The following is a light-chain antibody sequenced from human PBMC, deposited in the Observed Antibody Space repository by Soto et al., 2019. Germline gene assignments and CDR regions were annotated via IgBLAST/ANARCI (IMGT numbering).Light chain of an antibody. CDR1: SSDVGSYNL. Sequence: QSVLTQPASVSGSPGQSITISCTGTSSDVGSYNLVSWYQQHPGKAPKLMIYEGSKRPSGVSSRFPGSKSGNTASLTISGLQAEDEADYYCCSYAGSSTPYVFGNGTKVTVL. V-gene: IGLV2-23*01. CDR2: EGS. J-gene: IGLJ1*01. CDR3: CSYAGSSTPYV.